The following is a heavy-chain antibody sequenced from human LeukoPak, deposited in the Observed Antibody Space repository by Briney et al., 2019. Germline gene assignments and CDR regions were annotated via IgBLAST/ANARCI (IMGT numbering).Heavy chain of an antibody. J-gene: IGHJ4*02. CDR3: ARGGGSYPYYFDY. Sequence: GGSLRLSCVGSEFIFSSFGMNWVRQAPGKGLEWVSSINSGSDHIYYSDSVKGRITISRDNAKKSLYLQMNSLRAEDTAVYYCARGGGSYPYYFDYWDREPRSPSPQ. CDR1: EFIFSSFG. CDR2: INSGSDHI. V-gene: IGHV3-21*01. D-gene: IGHD5-12*01.